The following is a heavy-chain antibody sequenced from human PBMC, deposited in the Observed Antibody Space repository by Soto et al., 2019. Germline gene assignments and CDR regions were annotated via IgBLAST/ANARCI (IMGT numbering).Heavy chain of an antibody. Sequence: GGSLRLSCAASGFNFNFYWMHWVRQAPGKGLVWFSRINGDGITTDYADSVKGRFTISRDNAKNTLFLQMDSLRVEDTAVYYCVRDSPTNLEDADAMASWFDPWGQGTLVTVSS. J-gene: IGHJ5*02. CDR2: INGDGITT. CDR3: VRDSPTNLEDADAMASWFDP. CDR1: GFNFNFYW. D-gene: IGHD2-2*01. V-gene: IGHV3-74*01.